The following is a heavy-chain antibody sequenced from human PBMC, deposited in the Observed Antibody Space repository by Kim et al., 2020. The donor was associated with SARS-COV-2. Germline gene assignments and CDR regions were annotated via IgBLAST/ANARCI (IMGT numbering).Heavy chain of an antibody. CDR1: GGSFSGYY. D-gene: IGHD6-19*01. CDR3: AGSPVAETPYYFDY. Sequence: SETLSLTCAVYGGSFSGYYWSWIRQPPGKGLEWIGEINHNGSTNYNPSLKSRVTISVDTSKNQFSLKLSSVTAADTAVYYCAGSPVAETPYYFDYWGQGTLVTVSS. CDR2: INHNGST. J-gene: IGHJ4*02. V-gene: IGHV4-34*01.